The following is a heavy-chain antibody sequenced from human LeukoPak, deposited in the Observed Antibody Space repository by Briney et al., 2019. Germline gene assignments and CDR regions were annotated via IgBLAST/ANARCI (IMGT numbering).Heavy chain of an antibody. Sequence: ASETLSLTCTVSGDSVRSYYWAWIRQPAGERLEWIGRTYTSGNTDYNPSLKSRVTMSLDTSKNEVSLKLTSVTAADTAVYYCAMMSPSRWFDPWGQGTLVIVSS. V-gene: IGHV4-4*07. CDR3: AMMSPSRWFDP. CDR1: GDSVRSYY. D-gene: IGHD6-6*01. CDR2: TYTSGNT. J-gene: IGHJ5*02.